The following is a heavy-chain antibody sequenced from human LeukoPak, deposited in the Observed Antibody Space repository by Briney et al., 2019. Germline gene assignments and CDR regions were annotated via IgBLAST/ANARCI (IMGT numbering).Heavy chain of an antibody. D-gene: IGHD6-19*01. CDR2: ISSSGSTI. Sequence: GGSLRLSCAASGFTFSDYYMSWIRQAPGKGLEWVSYISSSGSTIYYADSVKGRFTISRDNAKNSLYLQMNSLRAEDTAVYYCARDHTPTHSYSSGCVDYWGQGTLVTVSS. J-gene: IGHJ4*02. CDR3: ARDHTPTHSYSSGCVDY. V-gene: IGHV3-11*01. CDR1: GFTFSDYY.